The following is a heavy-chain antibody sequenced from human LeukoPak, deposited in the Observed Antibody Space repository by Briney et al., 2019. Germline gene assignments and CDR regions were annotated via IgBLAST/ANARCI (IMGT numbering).Heavy chain of an antibody. CDR2: ISGYSTT. V-gene: IGHV3-23*01. CDR3: AKFNFDWNPDY. J-gene: IGHJ4*02. CDR1: GFAFHTYA. D-gene: IGHD3-9*01. Sequence: GGSLRLSCAASGFAFHTYAMTWVRQAPGKGLEWVSVISGYSTTYYADSVKGRFTISRDNSKNTVNLQMNGLRAEDTAIYYCAKFNFDWNPDYWGQGTLVTVSS.